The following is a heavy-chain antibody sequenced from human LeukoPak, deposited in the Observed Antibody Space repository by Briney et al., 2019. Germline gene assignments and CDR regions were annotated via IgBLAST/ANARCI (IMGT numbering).Heavy chain of an antibody. J-gene: IGHJ4*02. CDR3: ARRSRYCSSTSCPYYFDY. D-gene: IGHD2-2*01. V-gene: IGHV4-34*01. Sequence: SETLSLTCAVYGGSFSGYYWSWVRQPPGKGLEWIGEINHSGSTNYNPSLKSRVTISVDTSKNQFSLKLSSVTAADTAVYYCARRSRYCSSTSCPYYFDYWGQGNPGHRLL. CDR1: GGSFSGYY. CDR2: INHSGST.